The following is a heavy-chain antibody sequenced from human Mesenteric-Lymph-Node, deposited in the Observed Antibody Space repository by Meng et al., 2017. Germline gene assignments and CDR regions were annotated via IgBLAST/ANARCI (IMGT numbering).Heavy chain of an antibody. J-gene: IGHJ6*02. D-gene: IGHD3-3*01. Sequence: ASVKVSCKASGYTFTSYAMHWVRQAPGQRLEWMGWINAGNGNTKYSQKFQGRVTITRDTSASTAYMELSSLRSEDTAVYYCARGDYDFWSGYITSGYYYYGMDVWGQGTTVTVSS. V-gene: IGHV1-3*01. CDR3: ARGDYDFWSGYITSGYYYYGMDV. CDR2: INAGNGNT. CDR1: GYTFTSYA.